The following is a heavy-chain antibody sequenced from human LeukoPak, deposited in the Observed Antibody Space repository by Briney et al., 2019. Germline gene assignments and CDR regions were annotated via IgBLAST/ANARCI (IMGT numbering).Heavy chain of an antibody. CDR3: ARGYDWNVGYYFDY. J-gene: IGHJ4*02. D-gene: IGHD1-20*01. CDR1: GFTFSSYG. Sequence: PGGSLRLSCAASGFTFSSYGMHWVRQAPGKGLEWVAVIWYDGSNKYYADSVKGRFTISRDNSKNTLYLQMNSLRAEDTAVYYCARGYDWNVGYYFDYWGQGTLVTVSS. V-gene: IGHV3-33*01. CDR2: IWYDGSNK.